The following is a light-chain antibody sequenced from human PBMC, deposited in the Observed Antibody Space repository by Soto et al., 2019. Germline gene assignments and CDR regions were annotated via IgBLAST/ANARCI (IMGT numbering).Light chain of an antibody. CDR3: QQSYSTLWT. V-gene: IGKV1-39*01. Sequence: IKMTQSPSSLSASVGDRVNITCRASQSINDYLNWYQQKPGTAPRLLIYAASNLQSGVPSRFSGSGAGTDFTLTINSLQPEDFATYYCQQSYSTLWTFGPGTKA. CDR2: AAS. J-gene: IGKJ1*01. CDR1: QSINDY.